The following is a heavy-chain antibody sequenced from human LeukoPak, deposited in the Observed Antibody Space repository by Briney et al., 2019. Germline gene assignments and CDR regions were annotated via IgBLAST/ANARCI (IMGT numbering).Heavy chain of an antibody. D-gene: IGHD1-26*01. CDR3: ARARGRWHLLPLDF. J-gene: IGHJ4*02. V-gene: IGHV3-30*04. Sequence: GGSLRLSCAASGFSVSNFAIHWVRPAPSKGLEWLAFISHDGGTKHYADSVKVRFTIARDKSNTSLSLQMKSLSAEDAAVYYCARARGRWHLLPLDFWGQGTLVTVSS. CDR1: GFSVSNFA. CDR2: ISHDGGTK.